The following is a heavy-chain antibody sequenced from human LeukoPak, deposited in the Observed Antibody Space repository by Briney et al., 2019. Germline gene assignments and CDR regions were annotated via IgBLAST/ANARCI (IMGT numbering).Heavy chain of an antibody. J-gene: IGHJ4*02. Sequence: SETLSLTCAVYGGSFSGYYRSWIRQPPGKGLEWIGEINHSGSTNYNPSLKSRVTISVDTSKTQFSLKLSSVTAADTAVYYCARGVPDYWGQGTLVTVSS. CDR3: ARGVPDY. CDR2: INHSGST. V-gene: IGHV4-34*01. CDR1: GGSFSGYY.